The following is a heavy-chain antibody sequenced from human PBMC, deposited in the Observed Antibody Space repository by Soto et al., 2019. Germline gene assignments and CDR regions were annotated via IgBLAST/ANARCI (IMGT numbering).Heavy chain of an antibody. J-gene: IGHJ6*02. CDR1: GGTFSSYA. CDR3: ARAITMVRGGIYYGMDV. CDR2: IIPIFGTA. D-gene: IGHD3-10*01. Sequence: ASVKVSFKASGGTFSSYAISWLRQAPGQGLEWMGGIIPIFGTANYAQKFQGRVTITADESTSTAYMELSSLRSEDTAVYYCARAITMVRGGIYYGMDVWGQGTTVTVSS. V-gene: IGHV1-69*13.